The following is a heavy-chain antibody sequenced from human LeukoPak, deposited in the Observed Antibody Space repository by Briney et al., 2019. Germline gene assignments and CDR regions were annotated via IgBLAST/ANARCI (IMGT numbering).Heavy chain of an antibody. CDR3: ARLIAAAGTXGFXX. J-gene: IGHJ4*01. Sequence: LTCXXXGGSISSSXXYWGWIRQPPGKGLEWIGSIYYSGSTYYNPSLKSRVTISVDTSKNQFSLKLSSVTAADTAVYYCARLIAAAGTXGFXXWG. V-gene: IGHV4-39*01. CDR2: IYYSGST. CDR1: GGSISSSXXY. D-gene: IGHD6-13*01.